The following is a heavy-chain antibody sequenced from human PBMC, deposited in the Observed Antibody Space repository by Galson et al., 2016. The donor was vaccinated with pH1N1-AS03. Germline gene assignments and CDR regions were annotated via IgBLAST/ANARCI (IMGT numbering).Heavy chain of an antibody. CDR3: SRGAGGYSYG. CDR1: GFTLHNYW. Sequence: AVSGFTLHNYWIHWVRQAPGKGLVWVSRIKGDGSITTYADSVKGRFTISRDNASYTLYLQMNSLRAEDTAVYYCSRGAGGYSYGWGQGTLVTVSS. V-gene: IGHV3-74*03. CDR2: IKGDGSIT. J-gene: IGHJ4*02. D-gene: IGHD5-18*01.